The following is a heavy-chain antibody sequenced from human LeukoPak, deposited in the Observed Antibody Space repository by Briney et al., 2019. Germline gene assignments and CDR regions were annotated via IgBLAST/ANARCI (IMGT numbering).Heavy chain of an antibody. D-gene: IGHD3-22*01. CDR3: ARGRYYDHQLRVIFGSKPVDY. CDR2: IYHSGST. V-gene: IGHV4-38-2*01. Sequence: PSETLSLTCAVSGYSITSGYYWAWIRQPPGKGLEWIGNIYHSGSTYYNASLKSRVTISVDTSKNQFSLKLSSVTAADTAVYYCARGRYYDHQLRVIFGSKPVDYWGQGTLVTVSS. CDR1: GYSITSGYY. J-gene: IGHJ4*02.